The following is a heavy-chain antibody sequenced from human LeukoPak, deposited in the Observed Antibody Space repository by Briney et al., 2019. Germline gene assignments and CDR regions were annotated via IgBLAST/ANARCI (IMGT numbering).Heavy chain of an antibody. V-gene: IGHV4-31*03. CDR2: IYYSGST. Sequence: SGTLSLTCTVSGGSISSGGYYWSWIRQHPGKGLEWIGYIYYSGSTYYNPSLKSRVTISVDTSKNQFSLKLSSVTAADTAVYYCARSGYPGRLLDYWGQGTLVTVSS. CDR1: GGSISSGGYY. D-gene: IGHD3-3*01. CDR3: ARSGYPGRLLDY. J-gene: IGHJ4*02.